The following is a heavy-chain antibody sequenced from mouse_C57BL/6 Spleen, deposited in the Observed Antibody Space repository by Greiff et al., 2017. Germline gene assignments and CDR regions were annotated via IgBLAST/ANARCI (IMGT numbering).Heavy chain of an antibody. Sequence: QVTLKVCGPGILQSSQTLSLTCSFSGFSLSTSGLGVSWIRQPSGKGLEWLAHIYWDDDKRYNPSLKSRLTISKDTSRNQVFLKITSVDTADTATYYCARYSNYEAWFAYWGQGTLVTVSA. CDR2: IYWDDDK. J-gene: IGHJ3*01. D-gene: IGHD2-5*01. V-gene: IGHV8-12*01. CDR3: ARYSNYEAWFAY. CDR1: GFSLSTSGLG.